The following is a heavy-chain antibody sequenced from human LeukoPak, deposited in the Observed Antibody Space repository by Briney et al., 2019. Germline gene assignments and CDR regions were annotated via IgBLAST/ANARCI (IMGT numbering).Heavy chain of an antibody. D-gene: IGHD6-6*01. V-gene: IGHV3-23*01. CDR1: GFTFGDYA. CDR3: AKALEYSSSSRLYYFDY. CDR2: ISGSGGST. J-gene: IGHJ4*02. Sequence: PGRSLRLSCTASGFTFGDYAMSWVRQAPGKGLEWVSAISGSGGSTYYADSVKGRFTISRDNSKNTLYLQMNSLRAEDTAVYYCAKALEYSSSSRLYYFDYWGQGTLVTVSS.